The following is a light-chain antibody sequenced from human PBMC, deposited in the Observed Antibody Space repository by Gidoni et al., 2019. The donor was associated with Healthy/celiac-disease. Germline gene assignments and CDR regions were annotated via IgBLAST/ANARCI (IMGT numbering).Light chain of an antibody. V-gene: IGKV3-20*01. CDR3: QQYGSSFT. CDR1: QSVSSSY. CDR2: GAS. Sequence: DIVFTQSPGPLSLSPGERATLSCRASQSVSSSYLAWYQQKPGQAPRLLNYGASSRATGIPDRFSGSGSGKDFTLTISRLEHEDVAVYYCQQYGSSFTFGPGTKVDIK. J-gene: IGKJ3*01.